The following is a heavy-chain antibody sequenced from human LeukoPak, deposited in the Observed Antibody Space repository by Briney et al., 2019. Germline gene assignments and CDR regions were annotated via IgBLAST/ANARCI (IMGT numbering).Heavy chain of an antibody. CDR2: IYPGDSDT. D-gene: IGHD6-6*01. J-gene: IGHJ4*02. V-gene: IGHV5-51*07. CDR3: ARGGYSSSSEEFDY. Sequence: GASLKISCKGSGYSFTTYWIGWLHQMAGKVLELMGVIYPGDSDTRYSPSFQGQFTISADKSISSAYLQWSSLKASDTAIYYCARGGYSSSSEEFDYWGQGTLVTVSS. CDR1: GYSFTTYW.